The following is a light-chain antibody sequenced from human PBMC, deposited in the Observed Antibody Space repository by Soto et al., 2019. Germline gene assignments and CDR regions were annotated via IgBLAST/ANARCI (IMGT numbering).Light chain of an antibody. V-gene: IGKV3-20*01. CDR3: HQYGSSPPYT. CDR1: QSVSSSY. J-gene: IGKJ2*01. Sequence: EIVLTQSPGTLSLSPGERATLSCRASQSVSSSYLAWYQQKPGQAPRPLIYGASSRATGIPDRFSGSGSGTSFTLTISRLEPEDFAVYYCHQYGSSPPYTFGQGTKLEIK. CDR2: GAS.